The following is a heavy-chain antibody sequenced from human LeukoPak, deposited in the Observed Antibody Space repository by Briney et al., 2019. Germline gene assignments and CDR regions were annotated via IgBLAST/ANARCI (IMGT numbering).Heavy chain of an antibody. V-gene: IGHV3-48*01. J-gene: IGHJ6*04. CDR2: IISSSSTI. CDR1: GFTFSSYS. D-gene: IGHD3-10*02. Sequence: GGSLRLSCAASGFTFSSYSMNWVRQAPGKGLEWVSYIISSSSTIYYADSVKGRFTISRDNAKNSLYLQMNSLRAEDTAVYYCAELGITMIGGVWGKGTTVTISS. CDR3: AELGITMIGGV.